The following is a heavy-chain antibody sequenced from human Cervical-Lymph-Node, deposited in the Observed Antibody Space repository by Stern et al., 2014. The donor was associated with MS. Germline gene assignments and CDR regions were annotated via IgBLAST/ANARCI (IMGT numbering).Heavy chain of an antibody. J-gene: IGHJ5*02. CDR3: ARERSIHYPAFAP. CDR1: GGSFKSYA. CDR2: IVPMFAKA. V-gene: IGHV1-69*01. D-gene: IGHD3-10*01. Sequence: QVQLVQSGAEVKKPWSSVRVSCKASGGSFKSYAFNWLRQAPGQGLEWMGDIVPMFAKANYAQKFQGRDTVTADEATNTVYMELSFLTSEDTAVYYCARERSIHYPAFAPWGQGTLVTVSS.